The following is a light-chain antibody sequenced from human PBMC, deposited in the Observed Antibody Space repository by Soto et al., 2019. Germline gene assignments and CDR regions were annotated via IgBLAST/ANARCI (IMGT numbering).Light chain of an antibody. Sequence: QAVVTQEPSLTVSPGGTVTLTCASSTGAVTSGYYPNWFQQKPGQAPRALIYSTSDKQSWTPARFSGSLLGGKAALTVSGVQHEDEAEYYRLLFYGSVWMFGGGTKLTVL. J-gene: IGLJ3*02. CDR3: LLFYGSVWM. CDR1: TGAVTSGYY. CDR2: STS. V-gene: IGLV7-43*01.